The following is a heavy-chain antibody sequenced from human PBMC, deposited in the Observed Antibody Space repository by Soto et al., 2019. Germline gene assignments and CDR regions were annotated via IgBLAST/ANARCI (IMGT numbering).Heavy chain of an antibody. CDR3: ARDGSAVAGDLPFDY. CDR2: INPNGGST. CDR1: ADTFTSYY. V-gene: IGHV1-46*01. D-gene: IGHD6-19*01. Sequence: ASVKVSCKAPADTFTSYYIHWVRQAPGHGLEWMGIINPNGGSTRFAQTFQGRITMTTDTSTSTAYMELRSLRSDDTAVYYCARDGSAVAGDLPFDYWGQGTLVTVSS. J-gene: IGHJ4*02.